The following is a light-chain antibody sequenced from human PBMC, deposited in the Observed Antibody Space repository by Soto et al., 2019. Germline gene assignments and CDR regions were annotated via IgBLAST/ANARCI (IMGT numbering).Light chain of an antibody. CDR3: QDFDSPQWT. Sequence: EIVLTQSPATLSLSPGERATLSCRASQGVSSYLAWYQQKPGQAPRLLIYDASNRATGIPARFSGSGPGTDFTLTISSLEPEDFAVYYCQDFDSPQWTFGQGTKVEN. CDR1: QGVSSY. J-gene: IGKJ1*01. V-gene: IGKV3D-11*01. CDR2: DAS.